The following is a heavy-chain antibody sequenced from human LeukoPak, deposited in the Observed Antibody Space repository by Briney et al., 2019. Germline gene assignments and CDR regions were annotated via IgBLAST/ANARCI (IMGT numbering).Heavy chain of an antibody. D-gene: IGHD2-8*02. CDR2: ISGSGAST. J-gene: IGHJ4*02. CDR1: GFTLSTNA. CDR3: ARDREPGTSASRFDY. V-gene: IGHV3-23*01. Sequence: GGSLRLSCLTSGFTLSTNAMSWVRQAPGKGLEWISGISGSGASTYYADSVKGRFTISRDDSRNTLYLQMNSLRAEDTAVYYCARDREPGTSASRFDYWGQGTLVTVSS.